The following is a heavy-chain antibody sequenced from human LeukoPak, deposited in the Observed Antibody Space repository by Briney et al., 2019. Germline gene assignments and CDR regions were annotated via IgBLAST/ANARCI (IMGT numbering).Heavy chain of an antibody. CDR1: GGSCSDYY. CDR2: IHPYGDF. V-gene: IGHV4-34*01. CDR3: ARGRDRSKAGDH. D-gene: IGHD5-24*01. Sequence: SETLSLTCAVHGGSCSDYYCSWIRQPPGKGLEWIGEIHPYGDFHYNPSLRSRLTISIDTSTTQFSLRLTSVTAADTAFYYCARGRDRSKAGDHWGQGSLVTVSS. J-gene: IGHJ4*02.